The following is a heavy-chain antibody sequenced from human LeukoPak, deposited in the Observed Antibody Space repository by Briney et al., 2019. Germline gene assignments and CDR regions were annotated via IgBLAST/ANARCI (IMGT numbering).Heavy chain of an antibody. CDR2: ISYDGIKK. D-gene: IGHD2-2*01. J-gene: IGHJ5*02. CDR3: ARQAWPQQYCSRTSCYNWFDP. Sequence: PGGSLRLSCGASGFSFNMHAMHWVRQAPGKGLEWVAVISYDGIKKYFADSVKGRFTISRDNSKNTLYLQMTSPRAEDTAVYYCARQAWPQQYCSRTSCYNWFDPWGQGTLVTVSS. V-gene: IGHV3-30*03. CDR1: GFSFNMHA.